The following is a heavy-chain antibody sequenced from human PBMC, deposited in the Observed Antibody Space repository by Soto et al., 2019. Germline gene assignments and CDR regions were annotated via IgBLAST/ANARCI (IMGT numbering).Heavy chain of an antibody. J-gene: IGHJ5*02. CDR2: IYYSGST. Sequence: SETLSLTCTVSGGSISSGGYYWSWIRQHPGKGLEWIGYIYYSGSTYYNPSLKSRVTISVDTSKNQFSLKLSSVTAADTAVYYCATRITVFGLLIPPFDPWGQGTQVTV. CDR3: ATRITVFGLLIPPFDP. CDR1: GGSISSGGYY. D-gene: IGHD3-3*01. V-gene: IGHV4-31*03.